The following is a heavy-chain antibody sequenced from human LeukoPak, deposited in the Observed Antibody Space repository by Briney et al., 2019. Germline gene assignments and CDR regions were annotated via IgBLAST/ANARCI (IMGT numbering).Heavy chain of an antibody. J-gene: IGHJ6*02. CDR2: ISSSGSTI. D-gene: IGHD3-10*01. CDR1: GFTFSDYY. Sequence: GGSLRLSCAASGFTFSDYYMSWIRQAPGKGLEWVSYISSSGSTIYYADSVKGRFTISRDNAKNSLYLQMNSLRAKDTAVYYCARDRGITMGRGVTYYGMDVWGQGTTVTVSS. CDR3: ARDRGITMGRGVTYYGMDV. V-gene: IGHV3-11*01.